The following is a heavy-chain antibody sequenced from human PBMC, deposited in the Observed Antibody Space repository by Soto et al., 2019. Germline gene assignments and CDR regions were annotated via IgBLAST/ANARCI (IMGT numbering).Heavy chain of an antibody. J-gene: IGHJ4*02. D-gene: IGHD3-3*01. CDR1: GYTFTSYG. V-gene: IGHV1-18*01. CDR2: ISAYNGNT. CDR3: ARQPDFWSGYYSLIDC. Sequence: ASVKVSCKASGYTFTSYGISWVRQAPGQGLEWMGWISAYNGNTNYAQKLQGRVTMTTDTSTSTAYMELRSLRSDDTAVYYCARQPDFWSGYYSLIDCWGQGNLVTVCS.